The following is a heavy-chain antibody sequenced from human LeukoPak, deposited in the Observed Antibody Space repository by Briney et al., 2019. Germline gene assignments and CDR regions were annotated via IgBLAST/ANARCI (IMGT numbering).Heavy chain of an antibody. CDR1: GFTFSDYY. J-gene: IGHJ4*02. CDR3: ARGSIRFLEWLLTCRAPLDY. V-gene: IGHV3-11*04. Sequence: PGGSLRLSCAASGFTFSDYYMSWIRQAPGKGLEWVSYISSSGSTIYYADSVKGRFTISRDNAKNSLYLQMNSLRAEDTAVYYCARGSIRFLEWLLTCRAPLDYWGQGTLVTVSS. CDR2: ISSSGSTI. D-gene: IGHD3-3*01.